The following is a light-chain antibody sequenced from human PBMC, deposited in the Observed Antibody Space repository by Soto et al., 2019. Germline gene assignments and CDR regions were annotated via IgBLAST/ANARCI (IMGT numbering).Light chain of an antibody. J-gene: IGKJ4*01. CDR3: QQHINRLS. CDR2: GAS. Sequence: ENVLTQSPGTLSLSPGERATLSCRASQTVSSYLTWYQQRPGQAPRLLISGASRRATGIPDRFSGSGSGTDFTLTISRLEPEDFAVYYCQQHINRLSFGGGTKVEIK. CDR1: QTVSSY. V-gene: IGKV3D-20*02.